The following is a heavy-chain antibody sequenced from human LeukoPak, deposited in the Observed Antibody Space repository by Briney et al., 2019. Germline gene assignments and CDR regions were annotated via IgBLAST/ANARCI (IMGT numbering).Heavy chain of an antibody. D-gene: IGHD6-19*01. CDR1: GFTFSNSA. CDR2: ISTNGDRT. J-gene: IGHJ4*02. Sequence: GGSLRLSCAASGFTFSNSAMYWVRQAPGKGLEFVSVISTNGDRTYYADSVKGRFTISRDNSKNTLYLQMGSLRADDMAVYYCARGVAISSSGSYDTCDYWGQGALVTVSS. CDR3: ARGVAISSSGSYDTCDY. V-gene: IGHV3-64*02.